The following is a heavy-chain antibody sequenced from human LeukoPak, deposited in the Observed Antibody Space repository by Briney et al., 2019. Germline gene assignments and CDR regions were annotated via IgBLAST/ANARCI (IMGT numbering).Heavy chain of an antibody. Sequence: GGSLRLSCAASGFTFSSYAMHWVRQAPGKGLEWVAVISYDGSNKYYADSVKGRFTISRDSSKNTLYLQMNSLRAEDTAVYYCAKGLRILLIDYWGQGTLVTVSS. CDR3: AKGLRILLIDY. V-gene: IGHV3-30-3*01. J-gene: IGHJ4*02. D-gene: IGHD2-15*01. CDR1: GFTFSSYA. CDR2: ISYDGSNK.